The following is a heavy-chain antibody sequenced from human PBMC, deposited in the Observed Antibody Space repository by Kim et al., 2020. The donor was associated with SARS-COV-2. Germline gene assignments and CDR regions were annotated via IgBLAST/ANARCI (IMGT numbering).Heavy chain of an antibody. CDR1: GFTFSDYA. V-gene: IGHV3-23*01. J-gene: IGHJ1*01. CDR2: ISCSGTTT. D-gene: IGHD5-12*01. Sequence: GGSLRLSCVASGFTFSDYAIDWVRQAPGKGLEWVAGISCSGTTTKYADSMKGRFIISRDNSKNTLYLQMNSLRADDTAIYYCANFRQPGYSGQGTQVTDS. CDR3: ANFRQPGY.